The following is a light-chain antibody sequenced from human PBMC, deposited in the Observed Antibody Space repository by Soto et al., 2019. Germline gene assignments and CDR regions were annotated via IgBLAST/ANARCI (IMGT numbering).Light chain of an antibody. V-gene: IGKV1-9*01. CDR2: AAS. J-gene: IGKJ1*01. CDR1: QDISNY. CDR3: QQLKSYPRT. Sequence: DIQLTQSPSFLSASVGDRITITCRASQDISNYLAWYQQKPGKAPKLLIYAASTLQSGVPSRFSGSRSGTEFTLTISSLQPEDFATYYCQQLKSYPRTFGQGTKVEIK.